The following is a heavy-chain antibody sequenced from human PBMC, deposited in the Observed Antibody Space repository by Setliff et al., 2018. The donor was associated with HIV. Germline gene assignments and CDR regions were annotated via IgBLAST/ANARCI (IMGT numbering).Heavy chain of an antibody. J-gene: IGHJ4*02. CDR1: RGTFRNSA. V-gene: IGHV1-69*13. Sequence: SVKVSCKASRGTFRNSAINWVRQAPGQGLVWMGGIITLFGEANYAQKFQGRVTITADESTSTAYMELNSLRSDDTAVYYCTRGTAVADTNTQPFKYWGQGALVTVSS. CDR2: IITLFGEA. CDR3: TRGTAVADTNTQPFKY. D-gene: IGHD6-19*01.